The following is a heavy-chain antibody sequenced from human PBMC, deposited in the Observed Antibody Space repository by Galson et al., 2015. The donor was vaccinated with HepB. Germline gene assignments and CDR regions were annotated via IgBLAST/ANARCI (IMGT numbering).Heavy chain of an antibody. CDR3: TRGRVLEPRDYYDYYYMDV. J-gene: IGHJ6*03. CDR2: IKSKANNYAT. V-gene: IGHV3-73*01. Sequence: SLRLSCAASGFTFSGSAMYWVRQASGKGLEWVGLIKSKANNYATTYAASVKGRFTISRDDSENTAYLQMNSLKTEDTAVYYCTRGRVLEPRDYYDYYYMDVWGEGTTVTVSS. CDR1: GFTFSGSA. D-gene: IGHD3-3*01.